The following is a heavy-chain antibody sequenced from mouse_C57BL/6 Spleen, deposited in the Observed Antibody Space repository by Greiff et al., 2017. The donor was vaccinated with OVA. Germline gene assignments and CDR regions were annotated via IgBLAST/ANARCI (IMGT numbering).Heavy chain of an antibody. CDR3: ARSGDGYYMGG. D-gene: IGHD2-3*01. CDR1: GYTFTSYG. Sequence: QVQLQQSGAELARPGASVKLSCKASGYTFTSYGISWVKQRTGQGLEWIGEIYPRSGNIYYNEKFKGKATLTADKSSSPAYMELRSLTSGDSAVSFCARSGDGYYMGGWGQGTTLTVSS. J-gene: IGHJ2*01. CDR2: IYPRSGNI. V-gene: IGHV1-81*01.